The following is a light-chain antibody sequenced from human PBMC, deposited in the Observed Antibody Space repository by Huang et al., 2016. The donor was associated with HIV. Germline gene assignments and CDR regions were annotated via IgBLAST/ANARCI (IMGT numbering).Light chain of an antibody. CDR2: DAS. Sequence: TVLTHSPATLSLSPGERATLSCRASQSVNSYLAWYQQKPGQTPRLLIYDASNRANGIQARLSGSGSGTDFTLTISSLEPEDLAVYYCQQRKYWPPITFGQGTRLEIK. CDR1: QSVNSY. V-gene: IGKV3-11*01. CDR3: QQRKYWPPIT. J-gene: IGKJ5*01.